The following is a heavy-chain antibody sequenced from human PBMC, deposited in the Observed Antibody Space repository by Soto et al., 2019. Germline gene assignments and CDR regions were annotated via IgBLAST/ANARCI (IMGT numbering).Heavy chain of an antibody. J-gene: IGHJ5*02. CDR3: TTDWEYYGSGSPQFT. CDR2: IKSKTDGGTT. CDR1: GFTFSNAW. V-gene: IGHV3-15*01. Sequence: GGSLRLSCAASGFTFSNAWMSWVRQAPGKGLEWVGRIKSKTDGGTTDYAAPVKGRFTISRDDSKNTLYLQMNSLKTEDTAVYYCTTDWEYYGSGSPQFTWGQGTLVTVSS. D-gene: IGHD3-10*01.